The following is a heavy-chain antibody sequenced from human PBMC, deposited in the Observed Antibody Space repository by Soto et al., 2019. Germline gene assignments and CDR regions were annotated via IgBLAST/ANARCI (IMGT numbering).Heavy chain of an antibody. CDR2: ISGSGGST. D-gene: IGHD3-3*01. CDR3: AKDDDFWSGYSDY. V-gene: IGHV3-23*01. CDR1: GFTFSSYA. J-gene: IGHJ4*02. Sequence: PGGSLRLSCPASGFTFSSYAMRWVRQAPGKGLEWVSAISGSGGSTYYADSVKGRFTISRDNSKNTLYLQMNSLRAEDTAVYYCAKDDDFWSGYSDYWGQGTLVTVSS.